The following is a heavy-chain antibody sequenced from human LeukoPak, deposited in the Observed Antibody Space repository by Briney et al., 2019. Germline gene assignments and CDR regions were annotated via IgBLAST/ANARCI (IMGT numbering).Heavy chain of an antibody. V-gene: IGHV3-74*01. Sequence: PGGSLRLSCAASGFTFSSYWMHWVRQAPGEGLVRVSRINSDGSSTSYADSVKGRFTTSRDNAKNTLYLQMNSLRAEDTAVYYCASWIGDYWGQGALVTVSS. D-gene: IGHD1-1*01. CDR3: ASWIGDY. J-gene: IGHJ4*02. CDR1: GFTFSSYW. CDR2: INSDGSST.